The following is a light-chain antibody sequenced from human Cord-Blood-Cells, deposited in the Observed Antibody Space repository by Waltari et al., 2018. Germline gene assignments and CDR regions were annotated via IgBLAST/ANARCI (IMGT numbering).Light chain of an antibody. CDR1: QSISSY. CDR2: AAS. CDR3: QPSYSTPPT. Sequence: DIQMTQSPSSLSASVGDRVTIICRASQSISSYLNWYQQKPGKAPKLLIYAASSLQSGVPSRFSGSGSGTDFTLTISSLQPEDFATYYCQPSYSTPPTFGQGTKVEIK. V-gene: IGKV1-39*01. J-gene: IGKJ1*01.